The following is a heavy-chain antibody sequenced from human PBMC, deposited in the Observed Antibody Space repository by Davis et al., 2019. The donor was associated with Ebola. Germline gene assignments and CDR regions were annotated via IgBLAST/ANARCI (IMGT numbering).Heavy chain of an antibody. CDR1: GYSFTSYC. J-gene: IGHJ4*02. Sequence: GSLRLSCKGSGYSFTSYCIGWVRQVPGKGLEWMGTIYPGDSYTRYSPSFQGQVTISADKSISTAYLQWSSLKDSDTAMYYCARSLEGRSYDFWSGAPYWGQGTLVTVSS. CDR2: IYPGDSYT. D-gene: IGHD3-3*01. CDR3: ARSLEGRSYDFWSGAPY. V-gene: IGHV5-51*01.